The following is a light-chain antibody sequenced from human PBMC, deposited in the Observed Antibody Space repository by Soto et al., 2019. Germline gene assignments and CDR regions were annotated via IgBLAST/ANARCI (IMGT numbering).Light chain of an antibody. Sequence: EIVLTQSPATLSLSPGERATLSCRASQSVSSYLAWYQQKPGQAPRLLIYDASNRATGVPARFSGSGSGTDFTRIISSLEPEDFAVYYCQQRSNWPLTFGGGTMVESK. V-gene: IGKV3-11*01. J-gene: IGKJ4*01. CDR2: DAS. CDR3: QQRSNWPLT. CDR1: QSVSSY.